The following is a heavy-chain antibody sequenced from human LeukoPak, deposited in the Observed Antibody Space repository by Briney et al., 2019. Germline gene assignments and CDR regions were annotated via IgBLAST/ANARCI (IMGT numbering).Heavy chain of an antibody. CDR3: ARPIAAPARGLYNWFDP. V-gene: IGHV4-39*01. J-gene: IGHJ5*02. Sequence: SETLSLTCTVSGGSISSSSYYWGWIRQPPGKGLEWIGSIYYSGSTYYNPSLKSRVTISVDTSKNQFSLKLSSVTAADTAVYYFARPIAAPARGLYNWFDPWGQGTLVTVSS. D-gene: IGHD6-13*01. CDR1: GGSISSSSYY. CDR2: IYYSGST.